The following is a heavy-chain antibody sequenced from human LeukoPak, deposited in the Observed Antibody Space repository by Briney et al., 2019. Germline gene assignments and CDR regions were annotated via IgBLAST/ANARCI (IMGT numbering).Heavy chain of an antibody. V-gene: IGHV3-21*01. CDR2: ISSSSSYI. D-gene: IGHD3-10*01. J-gene: IGHJ4*02. CDR1: GFTFDDYG. CDR3: ASTSGYYYGSGSLGY. Sequence: GGSLRLSCAASGFTFDDYGMSWVRQAPGKGLEWVSSISSSSSYIYYADSVKGRFTISRDNAKNSLYLQMNSLRAEDTAVYYCASTSGYYYGSGSLGYWGQGTLVTVSS.